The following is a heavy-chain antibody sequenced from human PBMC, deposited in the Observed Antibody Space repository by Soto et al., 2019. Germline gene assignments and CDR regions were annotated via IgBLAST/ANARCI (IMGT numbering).Heavy chain of an antibody. CDR2: ISGSGGIT. CDR1: GLTFSHHD. Sequence: EVHLLESGGGLVQPGGSLRLSCAASGLTFSHHDMSGVPQAPGKGLESVLAISGSGGITHYVDSVKARFTISRDNSKNMLSLQMNSLRAEDTAVYHCAKGLSSASSFDYWGQGTLVTVSS. CDR3: AKGLSSASSFDY. D-gene: IGHD3-22*01. V-gene: IGHV3-23*01. J-gene: IGHJ4*02.